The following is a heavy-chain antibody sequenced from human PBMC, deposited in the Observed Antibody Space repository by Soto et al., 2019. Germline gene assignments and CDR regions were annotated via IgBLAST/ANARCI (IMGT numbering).Heavy chain of an antibody. CDR3: ATSYDSGFDP. CDR2: ISVNNGNT. CDR1: GYIFSSYG. Sequence: ASVKVSCKASGYIFSSYGISWVRQAPGQGLEWMGWISVNNGNTNYAPKFQGRVTMTTDTSTSTAYMELRSLRSDDTAVYYCATSYDSGFDPWGQGTLVTVSS. D-gene: IGHD5-12*01. V-gene: IGHV1-18*04. J-gene: IGHJ5*02.